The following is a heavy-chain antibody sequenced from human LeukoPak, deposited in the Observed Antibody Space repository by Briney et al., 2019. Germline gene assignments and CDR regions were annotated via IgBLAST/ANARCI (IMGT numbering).Heavy chain of an antibody. CDR1: GGSISSGGYY. Sequence: SETLSLTCTVSGGSISSGGYYWSWIRQHPGKGLEWIGYIYYSGSTYYNPSLKSRVTISVDTSKNQFSLKLSSVTAADTAAYYCARECKSSSGYDYCAVYWGQGTLVTVSS. D-gene: IGHD5-12*01. J-gene: IGHJ4*02. V-gene: IGHV4-31*03. CDR3: ARECKSSSGYDYCAVY. CDR2: IYYSGST.